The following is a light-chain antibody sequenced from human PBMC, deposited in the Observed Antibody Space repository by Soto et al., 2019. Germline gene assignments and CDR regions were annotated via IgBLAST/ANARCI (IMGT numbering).Light chain of an antibody. V-gene: IGKV3D-15*01. CDR1: QSVGSS. Sequence: EIVMTQSPATLSVSPGERATLSCRASQSVGSSLAWYQQKPGQSPRLLIYDASTRATGIPARFSGSGSGAEFTLIISSLQSEDFAVYYCQQYGYWPLTFGQGTRLEIE. J-gene: IGKJ5*01. CDR3: QQYGYWPLT. CDR2: DAS.